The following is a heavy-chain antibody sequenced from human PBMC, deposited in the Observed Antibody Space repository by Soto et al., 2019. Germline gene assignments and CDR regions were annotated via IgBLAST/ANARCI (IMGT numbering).Heavy chain of an antibody. CDR2: IYYRGST. CDR1: GGSISNISYY. CDR3: ARHFGNYGDWAFDF. J-gene: IGHJ4*02. V-gene: IGHV4-39*01. D-gene: IGHD4-17*01. Sequence: SETLSLTCTVSGGSISNISYYRGWIRQPPGKGLEWIGSIYYRGSTYYNPSLKSRVTISVDTSKNQFSLKLSSVTAADTAVYYCARHFGNYGDWAFDFWGQGTLVTVSS.